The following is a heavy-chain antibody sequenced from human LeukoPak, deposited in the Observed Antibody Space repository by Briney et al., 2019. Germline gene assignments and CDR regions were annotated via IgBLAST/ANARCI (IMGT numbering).Heavy chain of an antibody. J-gene: IGHJ4*02. Sequence: PGGSLRLSCAASGFTFSNYWMNWVRQAPGKGLEWVSYISSSSSTIYYADSVKGRFTISRDNAKNSLYLQMNSLRAEDTAVYYCARTLRYDILTGRPGKYFDYWGQGTLVTVSS. CDR2: ISSSSSTI. D-gene: IGHD3-9*01. CDR1: GFTFSNYW. V-gene: IGHV3-48*04. CDR3: ARTLRYDILTGRPGKYFDY.